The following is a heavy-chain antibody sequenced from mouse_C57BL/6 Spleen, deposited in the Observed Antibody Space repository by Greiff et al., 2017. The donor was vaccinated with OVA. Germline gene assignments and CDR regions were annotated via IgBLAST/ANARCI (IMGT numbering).Heavy chain of an antibody. CDR2: INPYNGGT. J-gene: IGHJ4*01. CDR3: ARRLSNPYAMDY. V-gene: IGHV1-19*01. Sequence: VQLQQSGPVLVKPGASVKMSCKASGYTFTDYYMNWVKQSHGKSLEWIGVINPYNGGTSYNQKFKGKATLTVDKSSSTAYMELNSLTSEDSAVYYCARRLSNPYAMDYWGQGTSVTVSS. D-gene: IGHD2-5*01. CDR1: GYTFTDYY.